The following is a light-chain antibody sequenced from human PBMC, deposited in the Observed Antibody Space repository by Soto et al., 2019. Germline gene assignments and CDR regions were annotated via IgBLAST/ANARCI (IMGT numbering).Light chain of an antibody. V-gene: IGLV2-14*01. Sequence: QSALTQPASVSGSPGQSITISCTGTSSDVGGYNYVSWYQQLPGKAPKLMIYDVSNRPSGVSNRFSGSKSGNTASLTISGLQAEAEADYFCSSYTSSSTPLFGGGTKLTVL. CDR1: SSDVGGYNY. CDR2: DVS. CDR3: SSYTSSSTPL. J-gene: IGLJ2*01.